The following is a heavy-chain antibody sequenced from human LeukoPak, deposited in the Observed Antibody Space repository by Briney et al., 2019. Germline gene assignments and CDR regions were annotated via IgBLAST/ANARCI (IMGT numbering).Heavy chain of an antibody. J-gene: IGHJ4*02. V-gene: IGHV3-53*01. CDR3: ARGRPGYYFDY. CDR1: GFTVSSNY. Sequence: GGSLRLSCAASGFTVSSNYMSWVRRAPGKGLEWVSVIYSGGSTYYADSVKGRFTISRDNSKNTLCLQMNSLRAEDTAVYYCARGRPGYYFDYWGQGTLVTVSS. CDR2: IYSGGST.